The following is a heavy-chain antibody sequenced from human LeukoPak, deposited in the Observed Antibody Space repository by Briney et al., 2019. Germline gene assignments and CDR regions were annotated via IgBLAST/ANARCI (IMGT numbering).Heavy chain of an antibody. Sequence: GGSQRLSCAASGFTFSSYEMNWVRQAPGKGLEWVSYISSSGSTIYYADSVKGRFTISRDNAKNSLYLQMNSLRAGDTAVYYCARDSFRGSYSDYWGQGTLVTVSS. D-gene: IGHD1-26*01. CDR3: ARDSFRGSYSDY. CDR2: ISSSGSTI. J-gene: IGHJ4*02. V-gene: IGHV3-48*03. CDR1: GFTFSSYE.